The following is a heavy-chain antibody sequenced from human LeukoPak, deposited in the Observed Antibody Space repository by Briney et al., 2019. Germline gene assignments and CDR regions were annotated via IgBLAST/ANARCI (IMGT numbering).Heavy chain of an antibody. V-gene: IGHV4-4*09. CDR2: IYTSGST. Sequence: SETLSLTCTVSGGSISSYYWSWIRQPPGKGLERIGYIYTSGSTNYNPSLKSRVTISVDTSKNQFSLKLSSVTAADTAVYYCARQKGVSAYFDYWGQGTLVTVSS. J-gene: IGHJ4*02. CDR3: ARQKGVSAYFDY. CDR1: GGSISSYY. D-gene: IGHD3-10*01.